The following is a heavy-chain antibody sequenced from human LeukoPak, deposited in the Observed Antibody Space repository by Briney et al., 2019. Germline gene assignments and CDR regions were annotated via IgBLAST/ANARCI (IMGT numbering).Heavy chain of an antibody. Sequence: GASVTVSCKASGYTFTGYYMHWVRQAPGQGLEWMGWINPNSGGTNYAQKFQGRVTMTRDTSISTAYMKLSRLRSDDTAVYYCARPFGVVSNWFDPWGQGTLVTVSS. V-gene: IGHV1-2*02. CDR2: INPNSGGT. CDR3: ARPFGVVSNWFDP. CDR1: GYTFTGYY. J-gene: IGHJ5*02. D-gene: IGHD3-3*01.